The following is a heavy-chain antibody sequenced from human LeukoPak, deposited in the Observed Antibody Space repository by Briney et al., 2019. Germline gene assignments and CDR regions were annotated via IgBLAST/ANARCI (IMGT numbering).Heavy chain of an antibody. CDR3: AREGTMVRGGPNAFDI. CDR2: INAGNGNT. V-gene: IGHV1-3*01. D-gene: IGHD3-10*01. CDR1: GYTFTSYA. J-gene: IGHJ3*02. Sequence: ASVKDSCKASGYTFTSYAMHWVRQAPGQRLEWMGWINAGNGNTKYSQKFQGRVTITRDTSASTAYMELSSLRSEDTAVYYCAREGTMVRGGPNAFDIWGQGTMVTVSS.